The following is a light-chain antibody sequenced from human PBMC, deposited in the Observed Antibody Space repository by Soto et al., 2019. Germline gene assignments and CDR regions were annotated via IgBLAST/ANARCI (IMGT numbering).Light chain of an antibody. CDR3: AAWDDSLNGVV. J-gene: IGLJ2*01. CDR2: YNN. Sequence: QSVLTQPPSTSGTPGQRVTISCSGASSNIGSNTVNWSQHLPGTAPKLLIYYNNQRPSGVPDRFSGSRSGTSASLAITGLQSGDDAYYYCAAWDDSLNGVVFGGGTKLTVL. CDR1: SSNIGSNT. V-gene: IGLV1-44*01.